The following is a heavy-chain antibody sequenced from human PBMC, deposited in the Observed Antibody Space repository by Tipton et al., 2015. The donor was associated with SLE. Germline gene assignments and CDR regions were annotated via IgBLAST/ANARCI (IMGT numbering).Heavy chain of an antibody. J-gene: IGHJ4*02. CDR2: VYHTGSP. CDR3: VRDVVMGYGNSGSPLGNHFDN. D-gene: IGHD2-8*01. Sequence: TLSLTCTVSGDSINSQHRSWIRQPPGKGLEWIGNVYHTGSPNYNPSLKSRVTISVDRSKTQFSLKLKSVTAADTAIYYCVRDVVMGYGNSGSPLGNHFDNWGQGTLVTVSP. V-gene: IGHV4-59*11. CDR1: GDSINSQH.